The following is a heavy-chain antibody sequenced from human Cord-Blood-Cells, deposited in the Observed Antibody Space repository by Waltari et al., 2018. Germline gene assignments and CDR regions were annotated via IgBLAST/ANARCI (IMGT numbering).Heavy chain of an antibody. J-gene: IGHJ6*03. D-gene: IGHD1-7*01. Sequence: QVQLVQSGAEVKTPGSSVKVSCKASGGTFSSYAISWVGQAPGQGLEWMGGIIPIFGTANYAQKFQGRVTITADESPSTAYMELSSLRSEDTAVYYCARTITGTTYYYYYYMDVWGKGTTVTVSS. CDR2: IIPIFGTA. V-gene: IGHV1-69*01. CDR3: ARTITGTTYYYYYYMDV. CDR1: GGTFSSYA.